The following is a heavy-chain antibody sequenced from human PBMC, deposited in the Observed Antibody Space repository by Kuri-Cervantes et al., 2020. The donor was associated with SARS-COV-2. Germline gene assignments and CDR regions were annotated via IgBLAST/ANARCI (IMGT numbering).Heavy chain of an antibody. CDR3: ARHAVRYYFDY. CDR2: IYTSGST. Sequence: SETLSLTCTVSGGSISSGSYYWSWIRQPAGKGLEWIGRIYTSGSTNYNPSLKSRVTISVDTSKNQFSLKLSSVTAADTAVYYCARHAVRYYFDYWGQGTLVTVSS. J-gene: IGHJ4*02. V-gene: IGHV4-61*02. CDR1: GGSISSGSYY.